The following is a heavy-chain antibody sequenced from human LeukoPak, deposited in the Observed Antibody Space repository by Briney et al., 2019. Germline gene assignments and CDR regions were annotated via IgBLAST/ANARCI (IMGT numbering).Heavy chain of an antibody. Sequence: PGGSLRLSCAASGFIFSDHHMDWVREAPGKGLEWIGRSRNRARRYTTEYAASVKGRFTISRDDSKNSLSLQMNSLNTEDTAVYYCVRDLSSGSYTAFDIWGQGTMVTVSS. CDR2: SRNRARRYTT. CDR3: VRDLSSGSYTAFDI. CDR1: GFIFSDHH. D-gene: IGHD1-26*01. V-gene: IGHV3-72*01. J-gene: IGHJ3*02.